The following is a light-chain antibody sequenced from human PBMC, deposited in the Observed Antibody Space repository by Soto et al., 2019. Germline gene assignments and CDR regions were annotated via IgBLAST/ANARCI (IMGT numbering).Light chain of an antibody. V-gene: IGKV1-5*01. J-gene: IGKJ1*01. CDR2: DAS. Sequence: DIQMTKSLSTLSASVGASAPITCRASQRISTWLAWYQQKPGKVTKLLISDASTLDSGVPSRFRGSGFGTEFTLTINSLQPDEFATYYCQHYDRYSGTVDQGTKVDIK. CDR1: QRISTW. CDR3: QHYDRYSGT.